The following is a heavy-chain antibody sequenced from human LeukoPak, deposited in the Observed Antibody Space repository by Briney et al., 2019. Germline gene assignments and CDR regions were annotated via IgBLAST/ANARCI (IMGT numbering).Heavy chain of an antibody. CDR3: VKGDCSSTSCYNWFDP. Sequence: GGSLRLSCSASGFTFSSYAMHWVRQAPGKGLEYFSAISSNGGSTYYADSVKGRFTLSRDNSKNTLYLQISSLRAEDTAVYYCVKGDCSSTSCYNWFDPWGQGTLVTVSS. CDR1: GFTFSSYA. CDR2: ISSNGGST. V-gene: IGHV3-64D*06. D-gene: IGHD2-2*01. J-gene: IGHJ5*02.